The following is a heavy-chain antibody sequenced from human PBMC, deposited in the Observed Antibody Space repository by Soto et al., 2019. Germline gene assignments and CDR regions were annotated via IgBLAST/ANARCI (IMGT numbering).Heavy chain of an antibody. CDR1: GFTFSSYA. J-gene: IGHJ4*02. D-gene: IGHD3-16*02. CDR2: ISGSGGST. Sequence: PGGSLILSCAASGFTFSSYAMSWVRQAPGKGLEWVSAISGSGGSTYYADSVKGRFTISRDNSKNTLYLQMNSLRAEDTAVYYCAKDLHRATRSFYWGQGTLVTVSS. CDR3: AKDLHRATRSFY. V-gene: IGHV3-23*01.